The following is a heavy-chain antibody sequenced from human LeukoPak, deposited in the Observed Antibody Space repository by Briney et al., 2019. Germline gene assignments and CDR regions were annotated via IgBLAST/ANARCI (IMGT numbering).Heavy chain of an antibody. CDR2: IIPIFGTA. CDR3: VSPRWNHYYDSSGYYFPFDY. CDR1: GGTFSSYA. V-gene: IGHV1-69*05. J-gene: IGHJ4*02. D-gene: IGHD3-22*01. Sequence: GASVKVSCKASGGTFSSYAISWVRQAPGQGLEWMGGIIPIFGTANYAQKFQGRVTITTDESTSTAYMGLSSLRSEDTAVYYCVSPRWNHYYDSSGYYFPFDYWGQGTLVTVSS.